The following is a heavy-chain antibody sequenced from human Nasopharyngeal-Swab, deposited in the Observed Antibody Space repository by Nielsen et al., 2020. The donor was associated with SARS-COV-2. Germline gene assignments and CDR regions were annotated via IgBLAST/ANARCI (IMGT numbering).Heavy chain of an antibody. V-gene: IGHV4-31*11. J-gene: IGHJ4*02. Sequence: SETLSLTCAVSGGSISSGGYSWSWIRQPPGKGLEWIGYIYYSGSTYYNPSLKSRVTISVDTSKNQFSLKLSSVTAADTAVYYCARAVVTAIRNYFDYWGQGTLVTVSS. CDR1: GGSISSGGYS. D-gene: IGHD2-21*02. CDR2: IYYSGST. CDR3: ARAVVTAIRNYFDY.